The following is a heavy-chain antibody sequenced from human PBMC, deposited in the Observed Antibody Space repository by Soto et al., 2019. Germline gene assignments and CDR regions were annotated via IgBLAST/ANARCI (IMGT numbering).Heavy chain of an antibody. CDR3: ARDRSNSPDYFGY. CDR1: GGSISSDDYY. D-gene: IGHD6-6*01. V-gene: IGHV4-30-4*01. J-gene: IGHJ4*02. Sequence: SETLSLTCTASGGSISSDDYYRTWIRQPPGKGLEWIGYIYHSGRTSYNPSLDSRITISMDTSNNQFSLKLSSVTAADTAVYYCARDRSNSPDYFGYWGQGALVTVSS. CDR2: IYHSGRT.